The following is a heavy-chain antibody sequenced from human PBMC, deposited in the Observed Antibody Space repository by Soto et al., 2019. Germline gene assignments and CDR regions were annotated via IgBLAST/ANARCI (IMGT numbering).Heavy chain of an antibody. CDR1: GGSFSGYY. CDR3: ARAPSYYYYGMDV. V-gene: IGHV4-34*01. Sequence: SETLSLTCAGYGGSFSGYYWSWIRQPPGKGLEWIGEINHSGSTNYNPSLKSRVTISVDTSKNQFSLKLSSVTAADTAVYYCARAPSYYYYGMDVWGQGTTVTVSS. J-gene: IGHJ6*02. CDR2: INHSGST.